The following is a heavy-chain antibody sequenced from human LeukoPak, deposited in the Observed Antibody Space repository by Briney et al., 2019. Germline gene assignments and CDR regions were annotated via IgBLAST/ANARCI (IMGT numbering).Heavy chain of an antibody. CDR1: GFTFSSYG. Sequence: GGSLRLSCAASGFTFSSYGMPWVRQAPGKGLEWVAVIWYDGSNKYYADSVKGRFTISRDNSKNTLYLQMNSLRAEDTAVYYCARHNCGGDCYSAFDIWGQGTMVTVSS. CDR2: IWYDGSNK. D-gene: IGHD2-21*02. V-gene: IGHV3-33*01. J-gene: IGHJ3*02. CDR3: ARHNCGGDCYSAFDI.